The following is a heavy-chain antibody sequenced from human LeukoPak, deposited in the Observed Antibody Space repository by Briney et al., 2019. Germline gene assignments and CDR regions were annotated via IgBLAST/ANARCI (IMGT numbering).Heavy chain of an antibody. CDR1: GVTISGYW. CDR3: ARDTSSSWPYYFDY. V-gene: IGHV3-74*01. Sequence: GGSLRLSCVASGVTISGYWMHWVRQAPGKGLAWVSRVDSDGTTTRYADSVKGRFTISRDNAKNSLYLQMNSLRDEDTALYYCARDTSSSWPYYFDYWGQGTLVTVSS. CDR2: VDSDGTTT. J-gene: IGHJ4*02. D-gene: IGHD6-13*01.